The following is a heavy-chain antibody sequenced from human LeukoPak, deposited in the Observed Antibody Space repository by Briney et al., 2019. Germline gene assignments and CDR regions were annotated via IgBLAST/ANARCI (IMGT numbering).Heavy chain of an antibody. CDR1: GYSFTNYW. J-gene: IGHJ3*02. D-gene: IGHD3-16*01. Sequence: GGSLKISFKGSGYSFTNYWIAWVRQMPGKGLEWMGIIYPDDSDTRYSPSFQGQVTISADKSISTAYLQWSSLKASDTAMYYCARIWLRAFDIWGQGTMVTVSS. CDR3: ARIWLRAFDI. CDR2: IYPDDSDT. V-gene: IGHV5-51*01.